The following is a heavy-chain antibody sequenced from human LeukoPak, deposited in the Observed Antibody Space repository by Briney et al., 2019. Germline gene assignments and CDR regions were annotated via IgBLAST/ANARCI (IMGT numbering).Heavy chain of an antibody. J-gene: IGHJ6*02. V-gene: IGHV4-59*01. D-gene: IGHD6-13*01. CDR1: GGSISSYY. Sequence: SETLSLTCTVSGGSISSYYWSWIRQPPGKGLEWIGYIYYSGSTNYNPSLKSRVTISVDTSKNQFSLKLSSVTAADTAVYYCARAPSIAAAGTRYYYYGMDVWGQGTTVTVSS. CDR2: IYYSGST. CDR3: ARAPSIAAAGTRYYYYGMDV.